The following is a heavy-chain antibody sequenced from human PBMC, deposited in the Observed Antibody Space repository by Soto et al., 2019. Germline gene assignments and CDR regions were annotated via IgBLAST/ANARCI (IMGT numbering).Heavy chain of an antibody. CDR1: GGSVSSGSYY. CDR3: ASYSSGWYDVSY. J-gene: IGHJ4*02. Sequence: SETLSLTCAVSGGSVSSGSYYWSWIRQPPGKGLEWIGYIYYSGSTNYNPSLKSRVTISVDTSKNQFSLKLSSVTAADTAVYYCASYSSGWYDVSYWGQGTLVTVSS. CDR2: IYYSGST. D-gene: IGHD6-19*01. V-gene: IGHV4-61*01.